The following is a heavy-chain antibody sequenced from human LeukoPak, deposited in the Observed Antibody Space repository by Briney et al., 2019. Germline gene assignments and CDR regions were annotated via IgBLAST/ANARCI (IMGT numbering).Heavy chain of an antibody. CDR1: GGTFSSYA. Sequence: GASVKVSCKASGGTFSSYAISWVRQAPGQGLEWMGGITPIFGTANYAQKFQGRVTITADESTSTAYMELSSLRSEDTAVYYCARSCSGGSCYSDYWGQGTLVTVSS. D-gene: IGHD2-15*01. V-gene: IGHV1-69*13. CDR2: ITPIFGTA. CDR3: ARSCSGGSCYSDY. J-gene: IGHJ4*02.